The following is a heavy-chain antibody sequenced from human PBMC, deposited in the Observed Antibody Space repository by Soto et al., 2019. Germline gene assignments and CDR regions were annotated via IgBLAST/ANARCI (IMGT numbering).Heavy chain of an antibody. D-gene: IGHD2-15*01. CDR1: GFTVTDIY. CDR2: IYKDFT. V-gene: IGHV3-66*01. J-gene: IGHJ3*02. CDR3: AREPRYCSGGSCSIMGDAFDI. Sequence: EVQLVESGGGLVQPGGSLRLSCVASGFTVTDIYMKWVRQAPGKGLEWVSVIYKDFTDYANFVRGRFSVSTDTSKNTLYLQLDNLRAEDTSVYYCAREPRYCSGGSCSIMGDAFDIWGQGEMVTVSS.